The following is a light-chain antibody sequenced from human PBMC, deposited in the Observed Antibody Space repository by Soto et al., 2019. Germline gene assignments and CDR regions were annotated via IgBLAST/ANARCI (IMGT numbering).Light chain of an antibody. Sequence: QAVVTQPPSVSGAPGQRVTISCTGTSSNIGAGYDVNWYQHLPGAAPKLLIYTNGNRPSGVPDRFSGSKSGTSASLAITGLQAEDEADYYCQSYDSGLSGSVFGRGTKVTVL. CDR1: SSNIGAGYD. J-gene: IGLJ3*02. CDR2: TNG. CDR3: QSYDSGLSGSV. V-gene: IGLV1-40*01.